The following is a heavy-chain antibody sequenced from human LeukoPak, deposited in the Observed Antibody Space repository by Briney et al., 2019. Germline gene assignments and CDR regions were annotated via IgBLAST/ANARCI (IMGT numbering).Heavy chain of an antibody. CDR1: GGSIRSYY. CDR3: ARGGGSTDYYESSGYF. V-gene: IGHV4-59*01. D-gene: IGHD3-22*01. J-gene: IGHJ4*02. CDR2: IYYSGST. Sequence: SETLSLTCTASGGSIRSYYWSWIRQPPGKGLEWIGYIYYSGSTNYNPSLKSRVTISVDTSKNQFSLKLSSVTAADTAVYYCARGGGSTDYYESSGYFWGQGTLVTVSS.